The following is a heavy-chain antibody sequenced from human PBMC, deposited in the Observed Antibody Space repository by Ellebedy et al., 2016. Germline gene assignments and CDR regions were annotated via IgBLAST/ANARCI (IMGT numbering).Heavy chain of an antibody. V-gene: IGHV3-21*01. Sequence: GESLKISXAASGFTFSSYSMNWVRQAPGKGLEWVSSISSSSSYIYYADSVKGRFTISRDNAKNSLYLQMNSLRAEDTAVYYCARDSGGDFDYWGQGTLVTVSS. CDR3: ARDSGGDFDY. CDR2: ISSSSSYI. D-gene: IGHD3-10*01. CDR1: GFTFSSYS. J-gene: IGHJ4*02.